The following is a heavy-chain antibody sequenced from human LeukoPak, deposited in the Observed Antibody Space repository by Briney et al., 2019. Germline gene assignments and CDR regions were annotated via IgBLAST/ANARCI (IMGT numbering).Heavy chain of an antibody. CDR2: ISGRGDNT. D-gene: IGHD5/OR15-5a*01. CDR3: AKAPILVSGSFDY. Sequence: PGGSLRLSCAASGFTVSSYYMSWVRQAPGKGLEWVSGISGRGDNTYYADSVKGRFTISRDNSKNTLYLQMNSLRAEDTAVYYCAKAPILVSGSFDYWGQGVLVTVSS. CDR1: GFTVSSYY. J-gene: IGHJ4*02. V-gene: IGHV3-23*01.